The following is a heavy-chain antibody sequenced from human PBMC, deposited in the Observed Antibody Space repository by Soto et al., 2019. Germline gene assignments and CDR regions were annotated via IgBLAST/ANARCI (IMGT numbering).Heavy chain of an antibody. CDR1: GFTFSSYA. V-gene: IGHV3-23*04. D-gene: IGHD6-19*01. CDR2: MSGTGGST. CDR3: AKAGFSSGWSPSCFDY. Sequence: EVQLVESGGGLVQPGRSLRLSCAASGFTFSSYAMNWVRQAPGKGLEWVSAMSGTGGSTYYADSVKGRFTISRDNSKNTLDLQMNSLRVEDTAVFYCAKAGFSSGWSPSCFDYWGQGTLVTVSS. J-gene: IGHJ4*02.